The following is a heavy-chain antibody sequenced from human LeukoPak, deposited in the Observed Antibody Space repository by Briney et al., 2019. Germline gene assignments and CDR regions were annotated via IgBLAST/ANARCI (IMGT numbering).Heavy chain of an antibody. CDR3: ARGHYVTSSGGNLLRVLYLQN. CDR2: IIPMVGLP. J-gene: IGHJ1*01. Sequence: ASVKVSCKASGYTFTGYYMHWVRQAPGQGPEWMGGIIPMVGLPEYPQTFQGRVTITADESTKTAYLDMSSLRSEDTAVYYCARGHYVTSSGGNLLRVLYLQNWGQGTLVTVSS. D-gene: IGHD2-15*01. V-gene: IGHV1-69*10. CDR1: GYTFTGYY.